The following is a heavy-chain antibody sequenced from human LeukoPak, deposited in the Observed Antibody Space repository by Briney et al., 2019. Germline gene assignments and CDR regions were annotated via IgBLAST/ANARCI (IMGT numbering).Heavy chain of an antibody. Sequence: GGSLRLSCAASGFTFSSYSMNWVRQAPGKGLEGVSSVSSSSSYISYADSVKGRFTNSRDNAKNSLYLQMNSLRAEDTAVYYCARDRSGGLDYWGQGTLVTVSS. J-gene: IGHJ4*02. D-gene: IGHD3-3*01. V-gene: IGHV3-21*01. CDR1: GFTFSSYS. CDR2: VSSSSSYI. CDR3: ARDRSGGLDY.